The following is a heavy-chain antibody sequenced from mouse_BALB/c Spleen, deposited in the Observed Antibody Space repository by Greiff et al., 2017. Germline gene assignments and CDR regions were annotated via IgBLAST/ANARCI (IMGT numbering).Heavy chain of an antibody. CDR3: ARGDGYYAYAMDY. J-gene: IGHJ4*01. Sequence: EVQLVESGGGLVQPGGSRKLSCAASGFTFSSFGMHWVRQAPEKGLEWVAYISSGSSTIYYADTVKGRFTISRDNPKNTLFLQMTSLRSEDTAMYYCARGDGYYAYAMDYWGQGTSVTVSS. V-gene: IGHV5-17*02. D-gene: IGHD2-3*01. CDR1: GFTFSSFG. CDR2: ISSGSSTI.